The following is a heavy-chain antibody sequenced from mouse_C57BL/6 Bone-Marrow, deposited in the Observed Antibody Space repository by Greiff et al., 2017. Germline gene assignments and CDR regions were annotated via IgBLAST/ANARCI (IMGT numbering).Heavy chain of an antibody. Sequence: SGAELVRPGASVKLSCTASGFNIKDDYMHWVKQRPEQGLEWIGWIDPENGDTEYASKFQGKATITADPSSNTAYLQLSSLTSEDPAVYYCTNHLVTTVVATDFYAMDYWGQGTSVTVSS. V-gene: IGHV14-4*01. CDR2: IDPENGDT. D-gene: IGHD1-1*01. J-gene: IGHJ4*01. CDR3: TNHLVTTVVATDFYAMDY. CDR1: GFNIKDDY.